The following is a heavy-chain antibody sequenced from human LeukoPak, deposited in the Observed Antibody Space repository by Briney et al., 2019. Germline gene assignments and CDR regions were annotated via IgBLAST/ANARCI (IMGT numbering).Heavy chain of an antibody. CDR3: ARELIASFDY. J-gene: IGHJ4*02. D-gene: IGHD3-16*01. Sequence: PGGSLRLSCAASGFTFNTYAMSWVRQAPGKGLEWVANIKQDGSEKYYVDSVKGRFTISRDNAKNSLYLQMNSLRAEDTAVYYCARELIASFDYWGQGTLVTVSS. CDR1: GFTFNTYA. V-gene: IGHV3-7*01. CDR2: IKQDGSEK.